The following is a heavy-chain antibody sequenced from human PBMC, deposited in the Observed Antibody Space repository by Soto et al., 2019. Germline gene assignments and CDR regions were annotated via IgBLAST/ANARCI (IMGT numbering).Heavy chain of an antibody. J-gene: IGHJ4*02. V-gene: IGHV1-18*01. D-gene: IGHD2-2*01. CDR2: IDAYNGKT. CDR3: ARASTSCWSGY. CDR1: GYTFTNYG. Sequence: QVQLVQSGAEVKKAGASVKVSCKASGYTFTNYGISWVRQAPGQGLEWMGWIDAYNGKTNYAQKLQGRVTMTTDTSTSTAYVELRSLRSDDTAMYYCARASTSCWSGYWGQGTLVTVSS.